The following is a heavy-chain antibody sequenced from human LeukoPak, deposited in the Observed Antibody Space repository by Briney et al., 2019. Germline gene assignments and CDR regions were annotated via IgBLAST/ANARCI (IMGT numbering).Heavy chain of an antibody. D-gene: IGHD2-15*01. Sequence: SETLSLTCTVSGGSISSYYWSWIRQPPGKGLEWIGHIYYSGSTNYNPSLKSRVTISVDTSKNQFSLKLSSVTAADTAVYYCATTPGNYWGQGTLVTVSS. CDR3: ATTPGNY. CDR1: GGSISSYY. J-gene: IGHJ4*02. CDR2: IYYSGST. V-gene: IGHV4-59*01.